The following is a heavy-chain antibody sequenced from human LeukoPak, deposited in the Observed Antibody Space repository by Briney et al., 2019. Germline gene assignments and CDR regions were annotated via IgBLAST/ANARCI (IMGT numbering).Heavy chain of an antibody. D-gene: IGHD3-22*01. Sequence: GASVKVSCKASGYTFTSYYMHWVRQAPGQGLEWMGIINPSGGSTSYAQKFQGRVTMTRDTSTSTVYMELSSLRSEDTAVYYCARDRGPHYYDSSGSPSFDYWGQGTLVTVSS. CDR2: INPSGGST. V-gene: IGHV1-46*01. CDR3: ARDRGPHYYDSSGSPSFDY. J-gene: IGHJ4*02. CDR1: GYTFTSYY.